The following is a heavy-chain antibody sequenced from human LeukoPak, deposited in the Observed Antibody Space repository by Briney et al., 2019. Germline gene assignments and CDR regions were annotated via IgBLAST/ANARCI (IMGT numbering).Heavy chain of an antibody. CDR3: ARDSARYDILTGYYMREGGFDY. CDR2: ISSSSSYI. J-gene: IGHJ4*02. CDR1: GFTFSSYS. V-gene: IGHV3-21*01. D-gene: IGHD3-9*01. Sequence: GGSLRLSCAASGFTFSSYSMNWVRQAPGKGLEWVSSISSSSSYIYYADSVKGRFTISRDNAKNSLYLQMNSLRAEDTAVYYCARDSARYDILTGYYMREGGFDYWGQGTLVTVSS.